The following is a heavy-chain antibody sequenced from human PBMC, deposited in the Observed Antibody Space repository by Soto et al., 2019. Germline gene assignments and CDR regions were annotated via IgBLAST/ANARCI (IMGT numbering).Heavy chain of an antibody. CDR2: IIPIFGTA. Sequence: GASVKVSCKASGGTFSSYAISWVQQAPGQGLEWMGGIIPIFGTANYAQKFQGRVTITADESTSTAYMELSSLRSEDTAVYYCASTPEWELAVSPYYFDYWGQGTLVTVSS. J-gene: IGHJ4*02. V-gene: IGHV1-69*13. CDR3: ASTPEWELAVSPYYFDY. CDR1: GGTFSSYA. D-gene: IGHD1-26*01.